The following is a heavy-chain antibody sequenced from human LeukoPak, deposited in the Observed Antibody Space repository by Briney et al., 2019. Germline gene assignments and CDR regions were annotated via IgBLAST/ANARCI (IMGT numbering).Heavy chain of an antibody. J-gene: IGHJ4*02. Sequence: SVKVSCKASGYTFIDYYIHWVRQAPGQALEWMGWITPFKGNTNYAQKFQDRVTITRDRSMSTAYMELSSLRSEDTAMYYCCDGDYDSSGYCGYWGQGTLVTVSS. CDR1: GYTFIDYY. D-gene: IGHD3-22*01. CDR3: CDGDYDSSGYCGY. V-gene: IGHV1-45*02. CDR2: ITPFKGNT.